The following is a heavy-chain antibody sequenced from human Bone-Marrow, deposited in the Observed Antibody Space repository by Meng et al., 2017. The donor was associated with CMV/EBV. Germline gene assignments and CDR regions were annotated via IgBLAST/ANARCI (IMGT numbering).Heavy chain of an antibody. J-gene: IGHJ3*02. D-gene: IGHD1-20*01. V-gene: IGHV3-30*12. CDR3: ARDLTGSSGAFDI. Sequence: GESLKISCAASGFTFSSYGMHWVRQAPGKGLGWVAVISYDGSNKYYADSVKGRFTISRDNAKNSLYLQMNSLRAEDTAVYYCARDLTGSSGAFDIWGQGTMVTVAS. CDR2: ISYDGSNK. CDR1: GFTFSSYG.